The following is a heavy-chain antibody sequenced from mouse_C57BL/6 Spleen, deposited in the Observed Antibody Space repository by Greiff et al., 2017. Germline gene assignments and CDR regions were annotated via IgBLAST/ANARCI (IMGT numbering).Heavy chain of an antibody. V-gene: IGHV1-63*01. J-gene: IGHJ3*01. Sequence: VQLQQSGAELVRPGTSVKMSCKASGYTFTNYWIGWAKQRPGHGLEWIGDIYPGGGYTNYNEKFKGKATLTADKSSSTAYMQFSSLTSEDSAIYYCARWETSNWDDGRFAYWGQGTLVTVSA. CDR1: GYTFTNYW. CDR2: IYPGGGYT. CDR3: ARWETSNWDDGRFAY. D-gene: IGHD4-1*02.